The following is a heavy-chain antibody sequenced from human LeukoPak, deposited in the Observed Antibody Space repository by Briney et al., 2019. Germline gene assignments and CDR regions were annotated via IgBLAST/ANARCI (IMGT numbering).Heavy chain of an antibody. CDR2: IWYDGTDT. CDR3: ARGFLDFDF. D-gene: IGHD3-3*01. V-gene: IGHV3-33*01. J-gene: IGHJ4*01. CDR1: GFTFRRFN. Sequence: GKSQRLSCVASGFTFRRFNMHWVRQAPGKGLEWVALIWYDGTDTYYADSVMGRFTNSRDDSKNTVYLQMNSLRAEDTAFYYCARGFLDFDFWGHGTLVTVSS.